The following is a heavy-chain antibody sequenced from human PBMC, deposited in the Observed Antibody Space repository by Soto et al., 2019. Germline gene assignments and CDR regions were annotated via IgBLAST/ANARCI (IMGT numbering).Heavy chain of an antibody. CDR3: ARREAAAGNGFDP. Sequence: SETLSLTCTVSGGSISSSSYYWGWIRQPPGKGLEWIGSIYYIGSTYYNPSLKSRVTISVDTSKNQFSLKLSSVTAADTAVYYCARREAAAGNGFDPWGQGTLVSVSS. J-gene: IGHJ5*02. CDR2: IYYIGST. V-gene: IGHV4-39*01. D-gene: IGHD6-13*01. CDR1: GGSISSSSYY.